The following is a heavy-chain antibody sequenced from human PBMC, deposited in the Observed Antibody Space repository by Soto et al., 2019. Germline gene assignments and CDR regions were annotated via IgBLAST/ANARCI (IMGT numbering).Heavy chain of an antibody. CDR3: VKALSARYNSGKAFDI. J-gene: IGHJ3*02. D-gene: IGHD2-2*02. CDR1: GFTFSNYD. V-gene: IGHV3-64D*06. Sequence: GGSLRLSCSASGFTFSNYDMVWVRQGPGQGLEYVSAIANTGGSTYYADSVNGKFTISRDNSKNMLYLQMDSLRPDDTAMYYCVKALSARYNSGKAFDIWGQGTMVTVSS. CDR2: IANTGGST.